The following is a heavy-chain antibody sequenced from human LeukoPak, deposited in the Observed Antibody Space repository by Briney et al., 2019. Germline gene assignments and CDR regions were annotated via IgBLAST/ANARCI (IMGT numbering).Heavy chain of an antibody. Sequence: GSLRLSCAASGFTFSSYGMHWVRQAPGKGLEWVAFIRYDGSNKYYADSVKGRFTISRDNSKNTLYLQMNSLRAEDTAVYYCARNYYDRSGYSDTFDYWGQGTLVTVSS. V-gene: IGHV3-30*02. CDR2: IRYDGSNK. CDR3: ARNYYDRSGYSDTFDY. CDR1: GFTFSSYG. D-gene: IGHD3-22*01. J-gene: IGHJ4*02.